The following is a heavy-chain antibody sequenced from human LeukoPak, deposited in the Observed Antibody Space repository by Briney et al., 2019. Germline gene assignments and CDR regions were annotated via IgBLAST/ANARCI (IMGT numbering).Heavy chain of an antibody. D-gene: IGHD1-26*01. Sequence: GGSLRLSCAASGFTFSSYAMHWVRQAPGKGLEYVSAISSNGGSTYYANSVKGRFTISSDNSKNTLYLQMGSLRAEDMAVYYCARDARSGSGSYYLWFDYWGQGTLVTVSS. V-gene: IGHV3-64*01. J-gene: IGHJ4*02. CDR2: ISSNGGST. CDR3: ARDARSGSGSYYLWFDY. CDR1: GFTFSSYA.